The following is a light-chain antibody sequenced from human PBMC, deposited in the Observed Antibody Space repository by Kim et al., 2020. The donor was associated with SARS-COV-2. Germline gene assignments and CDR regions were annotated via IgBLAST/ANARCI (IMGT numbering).Light chain of an antibody. CDR1: QSVPANY. V-gene: IGKV3D-20*01. Sequence: SPGQRATLSCGASQSVPANYLAWYQQTPGLAPRLLIYHASVRATGIPARFSGSGSGTDFTLTISSLEPEDFALYYCQKYGASPRTFGQGTKVDIK. CDR3: QKYGASPRT. CDR2: HAS. J-gene: IGKJ1*01.